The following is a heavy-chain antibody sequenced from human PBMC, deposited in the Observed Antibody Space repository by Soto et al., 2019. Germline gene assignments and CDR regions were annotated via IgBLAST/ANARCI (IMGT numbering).Heavy chain of an antibody. D-gene: IGHD3-10*01. Sequence: EVQLLESGGGLVQPGGSLRLSCAASEFTFTSYAMSWVRQAPGKGLEWVSAVGSDGGSTYYADSVRGRFTVSRGNSQNTLYLQMNNLRAEDTAVYYCAKDVCGSGTFCHFDYWGQGTLVTVSS. CDR2: VGSDGGST. CDR1: EFTFTSYA. V-gene: IGHV3-23*01. CDR3: AKDVCGSGTFCHFDY. J-gene: IGHJ4*02.